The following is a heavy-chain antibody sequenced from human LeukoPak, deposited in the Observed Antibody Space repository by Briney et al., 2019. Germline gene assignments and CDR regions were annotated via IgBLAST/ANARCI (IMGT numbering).Heavy chain of an antibody. CDR2: INPNSGGT. J-gene: IGHJ6*03. D-gene: IGHD2-2*01. CDR3: ASGSIVVVPAAMAVDYYYYMDV. Sequence: GASVKVSCKASGYTFTGYYMHWVRQAPGQGLEWMGWINPNSGGTNYAQKFQGRVTMTRDTSISTAYMELSRLRSDDTAVYYCASGSIVVVPAAMAVDYYYYMDVWGKGTTVTVSS. CDR1: GYTFTGYY. V-gene: IGHV1-2*02.